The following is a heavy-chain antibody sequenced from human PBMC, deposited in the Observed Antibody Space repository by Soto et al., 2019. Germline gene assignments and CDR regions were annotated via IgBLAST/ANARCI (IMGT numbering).Heavy chain of an antibody. Sequence: GASVKVSCKASGYTFTSYYMHWVRQAPGQGLEWMGIINPSGGSTSYAQKFQGRVTMTRDTSTSTVYMELSSLRSEDTAVYYCARDTRVYYDILSCYFTYSYYAMDFWGQATTVTVFS. D-gene: IGHD3-9*01. CDR1: GYTFTSYY. J-gene: IGHJ6*02. CDR3: ARDTRVYYDILSCYFTYSYYAMDF. CDR2: INPSGGST. V-gene: IGHV1-46*01.